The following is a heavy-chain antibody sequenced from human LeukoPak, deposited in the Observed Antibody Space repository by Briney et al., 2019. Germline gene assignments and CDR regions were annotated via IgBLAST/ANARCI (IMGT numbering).Heavy chain of an antibody. V-gene: IGHV3-48*01. CDR1: GFTFSSYS. Sequence: GGSLRLSCAASGFTFSSYSMNWVRQAPGKGLEWVSYISSSSSTIYYADSVKGRFTISRDNAKNSLYLQMNSLRAEDTAVYYCARSYYDILTGCRYFDYWGQGTLVTVSS. CDR3: ARSYYDILTGCRYFDY. CDR2: ISSSSSTI. J-gene: IGHJ4*02. D-gene: IGHD3-9*01.